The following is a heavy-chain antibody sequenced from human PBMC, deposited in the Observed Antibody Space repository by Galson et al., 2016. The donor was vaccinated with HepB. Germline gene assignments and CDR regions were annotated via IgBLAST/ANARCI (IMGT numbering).Heavy chain of an antibody. J-gene: IGHJ4*02. Sequence: SLRLSCAASRFSFVTSWMHWVRQTPGKGLVWVSRISPDGTTTIYADSVKGRFTISRDNAQNTLYLQMNSLRAEDSSVYYCVRSGGLHGSTWSSDYWGQGTLVIVSS. CDR1: RFSFVTSW. D-gene: IGHD6-13*01. CDR3: VRSGGLHGSTWSSDY. V-gene: IGHV3-74*01. CDR2: ISPDGTTT.